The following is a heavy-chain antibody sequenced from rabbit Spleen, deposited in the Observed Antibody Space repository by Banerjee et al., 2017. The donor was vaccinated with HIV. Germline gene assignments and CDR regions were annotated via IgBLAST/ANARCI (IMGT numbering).Heavy chain of an antibody. D-gene: IGHD8-1*01. J-gene: IGHJ6*01. Sequence: QEQLEESGGGLVKPGTSLTLTCTASGFPFSNKAVMCWVRQAPGKGLEWIACIYSGDGNTYYASWAKGRFTISKTSSTTVTLQMTSLTAADTATYFCARDSGTSFSTYGMDLWGPGTLVTVS. CDR2: IYSGDGNT. V-gene: IGHV1S45*01. CDR3: ARDSGTSFSTYGMDL. CDR1: GFPFSNKAV.